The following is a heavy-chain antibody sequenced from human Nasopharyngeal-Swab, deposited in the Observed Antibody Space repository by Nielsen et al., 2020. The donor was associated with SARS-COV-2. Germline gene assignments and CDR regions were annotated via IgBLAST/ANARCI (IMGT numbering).Heavy chain of an antibody. V-gene: IGHV3-49*04. Sequence: GGSLRLSCTASGFTFGDYAMSWVRQAPGKGLEWVGFIKSKAFGGTTEYAASVKGRLTISRDDSKSIAYLQMNSLKTEDTAVYYCTRLKWAVYYYYMDVWGKGTTVTVSS. CDR3: TRLKWAVYYYYMDV. J-gene: IGHJ6*03. D-gene: IGHD1-26*01. CDR1: GFTFGDYA. CDR2: IKSKAFGGTT.